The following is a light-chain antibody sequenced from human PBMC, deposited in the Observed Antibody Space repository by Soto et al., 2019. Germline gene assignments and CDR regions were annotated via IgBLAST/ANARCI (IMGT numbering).Light chain of an antibody. Sequence: QSALTQPASVSGSPGQSITISCTGTISDVGSYSLVSWYQQHPGKAPKLMIYEGSKRPSGISNRFSGSKSGNTASLTISGLQAEDEADYNCCSYAGSGTYVFGTGTKLTVL. CDR3: CSYAGSGTYV. J-gene: IGLJ1*01. CDR1: ISDVGSYSL. CDR2: EGS. V-gene: IGLV2-23*01.